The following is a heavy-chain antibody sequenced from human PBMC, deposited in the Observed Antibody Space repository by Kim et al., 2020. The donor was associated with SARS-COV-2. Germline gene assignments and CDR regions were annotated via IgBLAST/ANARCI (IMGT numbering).Heavy chain of an antibody. Sequence: GGSLRLSCAASGFTFGDYGMHWVRQAPGKGLEWVSVIWYDGSSIDYADSVKGRFTISRDNAKNTLYLQMNSLRAEDTAVYYCVDDNDARFLYGLDVWGQGTLVTVSS. CDR1: GFTFGDYG. CDR3: VDDNDARFLYGLDV. CDR2: IWYDGSSI. D-gene: IGHD2-8*01. J-gene: IGHJ4*02. V-gene: IGHV3-33*08.